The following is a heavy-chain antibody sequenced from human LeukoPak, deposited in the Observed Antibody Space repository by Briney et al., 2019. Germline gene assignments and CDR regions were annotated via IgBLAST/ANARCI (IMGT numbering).Heavy chain of an antibody. J-gene: IGHJ5*02. CDR2: IYPGDSDT. CDR1: GYSFTSYW. Sequence: GESLKISCKGSGYSFTSYWIAWVRQMPGKGLEWMGIIYPGDSDTRYSPSFQGQVTISADKSISTAYLQWNSLKASDTATYDCAKTTGGSRGWFDPWGQGTLVAVSS. CDR3: AKTTGGSRGWFDP. D-gene: IGHD2-15*01. V-gene: IGHV5-51*01.